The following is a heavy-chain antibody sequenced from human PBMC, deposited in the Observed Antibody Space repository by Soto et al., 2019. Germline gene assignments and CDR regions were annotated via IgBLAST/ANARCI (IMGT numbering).Heavy chain of an antibody. CDR1: GDAYSISTYS. V-gene: IGHV4-30-2*01. J-gene: IGHJ5*02. CDR3: AGMPYTSGLRFDP. Sequence: PSETLSLTCSMSGDAYSISTYSWSLIRQPPGKALQWIGFIYQGGVTSYNPSLASRVSISLDRSNNQCSLKLKSVTAADTAVYFCAGMPYTSGLRFDPWGPGTLVTVLL. D-gene: IGHD6-19*01. CDR2: IYQGGVT.